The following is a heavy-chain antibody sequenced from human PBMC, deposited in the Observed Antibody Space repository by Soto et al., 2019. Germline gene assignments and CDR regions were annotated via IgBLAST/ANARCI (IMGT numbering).Heavy chain of an antibody. CDR3: ARDPLIGTTDYGLDV. Sequence: EVQLVESGGGLVQPGGSLRLSCAASGFTFSTSWMHWVRQPPGKGLVWVSRINNDGSNTAYADSVKGRFTISRDNAQSTLYLQMNSLRAEDTAVYYCARDPLIGTTDYGLDVWGQGTTVSVSS. J-gene: IGHJ6*02. V-gene: IGHV3-74*01. D-gene: IGHD1-7*01. CDR2: INNDGSNT. CDR1: GFTFSTSW.